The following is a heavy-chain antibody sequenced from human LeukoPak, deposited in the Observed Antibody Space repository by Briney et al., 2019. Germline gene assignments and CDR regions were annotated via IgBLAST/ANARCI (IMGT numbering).Heavy chain of an antibody. J-gene: IGHJ4*02. CDR2: IYYSGST. D-gene: IGHD2-2*02. Sequence: PSETLSLTCTVSGGSISSSSYYWGWIRQPPGKGLEWIGYIYYSGSTNYNPSLKSRVTISVDTSKNHLSLKVSSVTAADTAVYYCARWGNVAAAIGLDNYYFDYWGQGILVTVSS. V-gene: IGHV4-61*05. CDR3: ARWGNVAAAIGLDNYYFDY. CDR1: GGSISSSSYY.